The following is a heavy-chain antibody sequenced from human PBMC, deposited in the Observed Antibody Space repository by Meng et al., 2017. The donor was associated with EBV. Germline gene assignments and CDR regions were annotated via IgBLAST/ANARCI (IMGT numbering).Heavy chain of an antibody. Sequence: QVLLLQSGAEVKMLGASVKVACKVPGYTFTGYAKHWVRQDPGQRLEWMGWINAGNGNTKYSQKFQGRVTITRDTSASTAYMELSSLRSEDTAVYYCARRGGVADWFDPWGQGTLVTVSS. CDR2: INAGNGNT. CDR1: GYTFTGYA. J-gene: IGHJ5*02. CDR3: ARRGGVADWFDP. D-gene: IGHD2-15*01. V-gene: IGHV1-3*01.